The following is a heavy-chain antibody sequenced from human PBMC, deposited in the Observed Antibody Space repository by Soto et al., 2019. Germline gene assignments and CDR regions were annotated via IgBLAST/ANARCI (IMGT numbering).Heavy chain of an antibody. CDR1: GYTFTSYD. Sequence: ASVKVSCKASGYTFTSYDINWVRQATGQGLEWMGWMNPNSGNTGYAQKFQGRVTMTRNTSISTAYMELSSLRSEDTAVYYCARGGRIVPAARGRTFDIWGQGTMVTVSS. J-gene: IGHJ3*02. D-gene: IGHD2-2*01. CDR2: MNPNSGNT. V-gene: IGHV1-8*01. CDR3: ARGGRIVPAARGRTFDI.